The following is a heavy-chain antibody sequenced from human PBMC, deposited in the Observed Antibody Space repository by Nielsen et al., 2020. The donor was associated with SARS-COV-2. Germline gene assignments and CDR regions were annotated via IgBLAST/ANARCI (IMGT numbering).Heavy chain of an antibody. Sequence: GESLKISCAASGFTFSSYAMSWVRQAPGKGLEWVSAISGSGGSTYYAASVRGRSTISRDNSKNTLYLQMNGLRAEDTAVYYCAKELRGTYFRGGFDYWGQGTLVTVSS. CDR2: ISGSGGST. D-gene: IGHD1-26*01. J-gene: IGHJ4*02. CDR3: AKELRGTYFRGGFDY. CDR1: GFTFSSYA. V-gene: IGHV3-23*01.